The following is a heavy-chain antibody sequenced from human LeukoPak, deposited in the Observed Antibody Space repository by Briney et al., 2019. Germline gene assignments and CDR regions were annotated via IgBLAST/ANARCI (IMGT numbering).Heavy chain of an antibody. CDR3: ARPIRYCSSTSCYTHFDY. Sequence: GGSLRLSCAASGFTFSSYSMNWVRQAPGKGLEWVSSISSSSSYIYYADSVKGRFTISRDNAKNSLYLQMNSLRAEDTAVYYCARPIRYCSSTSCYTHFDYWGQGTLVTVSS. J-gene: IGHJ4*02. CDR2: ISSSSSYI. V-gene: IGHV3-21*01. CDR1: GFTFSSYS. D-gene: IGHD2-2*02.